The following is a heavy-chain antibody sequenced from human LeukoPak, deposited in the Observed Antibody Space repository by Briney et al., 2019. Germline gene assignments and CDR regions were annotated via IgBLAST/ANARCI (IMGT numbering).Heavy chain of an antibody. Sequence: PGGSLRLSCAASGFTFRSYAMSWVRQAPGKGLEWVSAISGSGDSTYYADSVKGRFTISRDNSKITLYLQMDSLRAEDTAVYYCAKDRPTFGGVIGMDYFDYWGQGTLVTVSS. D-gene: IGHD3-16*02. CDR3: AKDRPTFGGVIGMDYFDY. J-gene: IGHJ4*02. CDR1: GFTFRSYA. V-gene: IGHV3-23*01. CDR2: ISGSGDST.